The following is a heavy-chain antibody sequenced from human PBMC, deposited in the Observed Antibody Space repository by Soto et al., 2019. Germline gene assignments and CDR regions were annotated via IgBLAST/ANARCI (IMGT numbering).Heavy chain of an antibody. CDR1: GFTFSTHS. CDR2: ITSSSVT. CDR3: VGEVGFQLIY. V-gene: IGHV3-48*01. D-gene: IGHD2-2*01. J-gene: IGHJ4*02. Sequence: EVQLVDSGGGLVQPGGSLRLSCAASGFTFSTHSMNRVRQAPGKGLEWISYITSSSVTMYADSVKGRFTISRDNAKNSLYLQMNSLRAEDTAVYFCVGEVGFQLIYWGQGTLVTVSS.